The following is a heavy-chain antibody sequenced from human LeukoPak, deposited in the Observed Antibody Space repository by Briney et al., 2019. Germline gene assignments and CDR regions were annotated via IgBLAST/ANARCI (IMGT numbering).Heavy chain of an antibody. V-gene: IGHV4-34*01. Sequence: SETLSLTCAVYGGSFSGYYWSWIRQPPGKGLEWIGEINHSGSTNYNQSLKSRVTISVDTSKNQHSLKLSSVTAADTAVYYCARVSGPKMASSSYVGTRGVIDYWGEGTLVTVSS. D-gene: IGHD2-2*01. J-gene: IGHJ4*02. CDR1: GGSFSGYY. CDR3: ARVSGPKMASSSYVGTRGVIDY. CDR2: INHSGST.